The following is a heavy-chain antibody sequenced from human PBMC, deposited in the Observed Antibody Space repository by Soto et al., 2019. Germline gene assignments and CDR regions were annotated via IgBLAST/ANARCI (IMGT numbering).Heavy chain of an antibody. D-gene: IGHD3-22*01. CDR2: INAGNGNT. CDR3: ARKTDDSSGYYHPRAFDI. Sequence: ASVKVSCKASGCTFTSYAMHWVRQAPGQRLEWMGWINAGNGNTKYSQKFQGRVTITRDTSASTAYMELSSLRSEDTAVYYCARKTDDSSGYYHPRAFDIWGQGTMVPVSS. CDR1: GCTFTSYA. V-gene: IGHV1-3*01. J-gene: IGHJ3*02.